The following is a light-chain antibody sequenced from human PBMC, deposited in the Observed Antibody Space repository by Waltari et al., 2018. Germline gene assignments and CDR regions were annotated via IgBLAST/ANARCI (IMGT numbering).Light chain of an antibody. CDR2: DVS. J-gene: IGLJ2*01. CDR3: SSYRTTTTRL. V-gene: IGLV2-14*03. Sequence: QSTLTQPASVSGSPGQSITISGTGTSSDGGGYNYVSWYQQHPGKAPKLIIYDVSERPSGVSTRFSGSKSGNTASLTISGLQAEDEADYYCSSYRTTTTRLFGGGTKVTVL. CDR1: SSDGGGYNY.